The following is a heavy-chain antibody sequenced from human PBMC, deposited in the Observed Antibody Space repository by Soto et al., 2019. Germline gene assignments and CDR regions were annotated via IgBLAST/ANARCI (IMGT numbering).Heavy chain of an antibody. V-gene: IGHV4-31*03. CDR3: ARDSPSPDHYDFWSGSLEPWFDP. Sequence: SEPLSLTCTVSGGSISSGGYYWSWIRQHPGKGLEWIGYIYYSGSTYYNPSLKSRVTISVDTSKNQFSLKLSSVTAADTAVYYCARDSPSPDHYDFWSGSLEPWFDPWGQGTLVTVSS. CDR2: IYYSGST. J-gene: IGHJ5*02. D-gene: IGHD3-3*01. CDR1: GGSISSGGYY.